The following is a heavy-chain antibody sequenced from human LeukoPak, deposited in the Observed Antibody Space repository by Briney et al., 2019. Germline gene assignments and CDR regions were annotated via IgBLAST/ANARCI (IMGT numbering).Heavy chain of an antibody. CDR3: ATDSTGYYFDY. D-gene: IGHD1-14*01. Sequence: SQTLSLTCTVPGGSISSGSYYWSWIRQPAGKGLEWIGRIYTSGSTNYNPSLKSRVTISVDTSKNQFSLKLSSVTAADTAVYYCATDSTGYYFDYWGQGTLVTVSS. CDR1: GGSISSGSYY. V-gene: IGHV4-61*02. J-gene: IGHJ4*02. CDR2: IYTSGST.